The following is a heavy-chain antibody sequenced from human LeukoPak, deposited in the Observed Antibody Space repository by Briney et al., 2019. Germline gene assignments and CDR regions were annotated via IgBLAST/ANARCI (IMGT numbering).Heavy chain of an antibody. CDR1: GFTFSNYW. V-gene: IGHV3-74*01. CDR2: ITIDGSGT. J-gene: IGHJ4*02. Sequence: GSLRLSCAASGFTFSNYWMHWVRQAPGKGLVWVSRITIDGSGTSYADSVKGRFTISRDNAKNTLYLQMNSLRGEDTAVYYCTRDLRYCTSTSCYDPYFDHWGQGTLVTVSS. CDR3: TRDLRYCTSTSCYDPYFDH. D-gene: IGHD2-2*01.